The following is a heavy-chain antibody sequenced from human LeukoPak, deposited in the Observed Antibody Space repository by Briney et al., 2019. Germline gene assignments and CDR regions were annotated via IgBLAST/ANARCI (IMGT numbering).Heavy chain of an antibody. Sequence: GGSLRLSCGASGFIFSSYAMHWVRQAPGKGLEWVAFIRYDGSNEFYADSVQGRFTISRDNSKNTLYLQMNSLRAEDTAVYYCAKDGFYFGSSDYYYFDYWGQGTLVIVSS. CDR2: IRYDGSNE. V-gene: IGHV3-30*02. CDR1: GFIFSSYA. CDR3: AKDGFYFGSSDYYYFDY. J-gene: IGHJ4*02. D-gene: IGHD3-22*01.